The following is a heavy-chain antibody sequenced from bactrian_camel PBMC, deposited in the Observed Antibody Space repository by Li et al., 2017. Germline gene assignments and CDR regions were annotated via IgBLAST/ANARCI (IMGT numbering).Heavy chain of an antibody. CDR3: VKDGGNWDFGY. J-gene: IGHJ6*01. CDR2: KDSDGSV. Sequence: HVQLVESGGGSVQAGGSLRLSCAFSGYTYSGHCMGWFRQAPGKEREGVAVKDSDGSVTYADSVKGRFTLSKEYAKNIVHLQMDSLKPEDTAVYYCVKDGGNWDFGYWGQGTQVTVS. D-gene: IGHD1*01. V-gene: IGHV3S53*01. CDR1: GYTYSGHC.